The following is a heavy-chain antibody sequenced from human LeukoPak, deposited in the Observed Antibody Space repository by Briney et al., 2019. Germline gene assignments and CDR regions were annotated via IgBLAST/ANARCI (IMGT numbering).Heavy chain of an antibody. CDR1: GGSFSGYY. Sequence: PSETLSLTCAVYGGSFSGYYWSWIRQPPGKGLEWIGRIYTSGSTNYNPSLKSRVTMSVDTSKNQFSLKLSSVTAADTAVYYRARDTGDGYYYYGMDVWGQGTTVTVSS. V-gene: IGHV4-4*07. J-gene: IGHJ6*02. CDR3: ARDTGDGYYYYGMDV. D-gene: IGHD2-21*01. CDR2: IYTSGST.